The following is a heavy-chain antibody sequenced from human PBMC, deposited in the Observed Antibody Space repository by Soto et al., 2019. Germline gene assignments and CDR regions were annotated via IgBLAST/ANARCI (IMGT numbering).Heavy chain of an antibody. D-gene: IGHD3-22*01. J-gene: IGHJ3*02. V-gene: IGHV3-53*01. CDR1: GFTVSSNY. CDR3: ARVGDVYYYESSGMGDAFDI. Sequence: GGSLRLSCAASGFTVSSNYMSWVRQAPGKGLEWVSVIYSGGSTYYADSVKGRFTISRDNSKNTLYLQMNSLRAEDTAVYYCARVGDVYYYESSGMGDAFDIWGQGTMVTVSS. CDR2: IYSGGST.